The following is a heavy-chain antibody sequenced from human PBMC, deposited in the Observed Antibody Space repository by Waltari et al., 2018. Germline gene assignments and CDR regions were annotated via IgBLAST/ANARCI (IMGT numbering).Heavy chain of an antibody. V-gene: IGHV4-34*01. J-gene: IGHJ1*01. CDR1: GGSFSGYY. D-gene: IGHD6-6*01. CDR3: ARVGPLSIAARSWGEYFQH. CDR2: INHSGST. Sequence: QVQLQQWGAGLLKPSETLSLNCAVCGGSFSGYYWSWIRQPPGKGLEWIGEINHSGSTNYNPSLKSRVTISVDTSKNQFSLKLSSVTAADTAVYYCARVGPLSIAARSWGEYFQHWGQGTLVTVSS.